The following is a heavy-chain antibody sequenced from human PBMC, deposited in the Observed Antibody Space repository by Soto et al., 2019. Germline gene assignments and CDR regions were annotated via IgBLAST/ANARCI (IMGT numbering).Heavy chain of an antibody. Sequence: ASVKVSCKASGFTFTSSAMQWVRQARGQRLEWIGWIVVGSGNTNYAQKFQERVTITRDMSTSTAYMELSSLRSEDTAVYYCAAAAYYDFWSGYYPDAFDIWGQGTMVTVSS. CDR3: AAAAYYDFWSGYYPDAFDI. CDR1: GFTFTSSA. V-gene: IGHV1-58*02. J-gene: IGHJ3*02. CDR2: IVVGSGNT. D-gene: IGHD3-3*01.